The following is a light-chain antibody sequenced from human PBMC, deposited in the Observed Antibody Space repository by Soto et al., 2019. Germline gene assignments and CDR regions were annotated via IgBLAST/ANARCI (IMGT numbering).Light chain of an antibody. V-gene: IGLV2-11*01. CDR1: SSDVGTYNY. CDR3: CSYAGSPRYV. CDR2: DVS. J-gene: IGLJ1*01. Sequence: QSALTQPRSVSGSLGQSVTISCTGTSSDVGTYNYVSWYQQHPGKAPKVMIYDVSERPSGVPERFSGSKSGNTASLTISGLQADDEADYYCCSYAGSPRYVLGTGTKLTVL.